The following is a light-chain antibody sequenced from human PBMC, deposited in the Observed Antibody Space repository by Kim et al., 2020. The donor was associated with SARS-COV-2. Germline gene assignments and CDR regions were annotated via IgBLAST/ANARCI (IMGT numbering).Light chain of an antibody. CDR1: ALGEKY. CDR2: QDI. Sequence: SPERRPLIPRSGVALGEKYHFGYPQKPGPSPVLVIYQDIKRTSGIPERFSGSNSGNTATLTISGTQAMDEAEYYCQTWDSGTAVVFGGGTQLTVL. CDR3: QTWDSGTAVV. J-gene: IGLJ3*02. V-gene: IGLV3-1*01.